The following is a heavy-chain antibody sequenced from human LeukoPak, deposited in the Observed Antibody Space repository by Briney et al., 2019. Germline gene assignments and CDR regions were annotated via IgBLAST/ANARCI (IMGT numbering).Heavy chain of an antibody. CDR1: GFTFSSYS. V-gene: IGHV3-48*01. Sequence: GGSLRLSCAASGFTFSSYSMNWVRQAPGKGLEWVSYISSSSSTIYYADSVKGRFTISRDNAKNSLYLQMNSLRAEDTAVYYCARASYYDFWSGPGPNWFDPWGQGTLVTVSS. J-gene: IGHJ5*02. CDR3: ARASYYDFWSGPGPNWFDP. D-gene: IGHD3-3*01. CDR2: ISSSSSTI.